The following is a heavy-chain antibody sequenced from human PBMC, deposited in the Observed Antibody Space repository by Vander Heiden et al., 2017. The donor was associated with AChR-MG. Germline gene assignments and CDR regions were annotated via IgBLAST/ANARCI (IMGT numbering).Heavy chain of an antibody. CDR1: GCTFSSYA. D-gene: IGHD3-3*01. CDR3: ARSLSRSAAFDI. V-gene: IGHV3-30-3*01. J-gene: IGHJ3*02. Sequence: QVQLVASGGGGVQPGRSLRRPCDASGCTFSSYAMHWVRQAPGKGLEWVAVISYDGSNKYYADSVKGRFTISRDNSKNTLYLQMNSLRAEDTAVYYCARSLSRSAAFDIWGQGTMVTVSS. CDR2: ISYDGSNK.